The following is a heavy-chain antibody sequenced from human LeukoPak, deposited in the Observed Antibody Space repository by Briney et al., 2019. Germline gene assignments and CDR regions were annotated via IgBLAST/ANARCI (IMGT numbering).Heavy chain of an antibody. CDR3: AREGAIVGNAFDL. CDR2: ISYDESNQ. J-gene: IGHJ3*01. V-gene: IGHV3-30-3*01. D-gene: IGHD3-16*02. Sequence: PGGSPRLSCAASGFTFSNYAMHWVRQAPGKGLEWVAMISYDESNQYYVDSVKGRFTISRDNSKKSLYLQMNGLRPDDTALYCCAREGAIVGNAFDLWGLGTMVIVSS. CDR1: GFTFSNYA.